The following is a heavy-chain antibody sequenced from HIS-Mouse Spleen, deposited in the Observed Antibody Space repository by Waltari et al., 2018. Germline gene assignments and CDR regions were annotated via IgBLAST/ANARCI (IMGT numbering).Heavy chain of an antibody. Sequence: QVQLQESGPGLVKPSETLSLTCTVSGYSISSGYYWGWIRQPPGKGLEWIGSIYHSGSTYYNPSLKSRVTISVDTSKNQFSLKLSSVTAADTAVYYCASPLFIYWGQGTLVTVSS. CDR3: ASPLFIY. CDR2: IYHSGST. V-gene: IGHV4-38-2*02. CDR1: GYSISSGYY. J-gene: IGHJ4*02.